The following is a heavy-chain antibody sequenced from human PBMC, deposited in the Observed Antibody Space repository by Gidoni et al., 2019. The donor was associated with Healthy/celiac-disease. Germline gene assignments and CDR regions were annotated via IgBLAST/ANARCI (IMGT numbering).Heavy chain of an antibody. J-gene: IGHJ6*02. Sequence: EVQLVESGGGLVKHGGSLRLSCAASGFTFSSYSMNWVRQAPGQGLEWVSSISSSSSYIYYADSVKGRFTISRDNAKNSLYLQMNSLRAEDTAVYYCARGLVLMEYYYYYGMDVWGQGTTVTVSS. CDR2: ISSSSSYI. V-gene: IGHV3-21*01. CDR1: GFTFSSYS. D-gene: IGHD2-8*01. CDR3: ARGLVLMEYYYYYGMDV.